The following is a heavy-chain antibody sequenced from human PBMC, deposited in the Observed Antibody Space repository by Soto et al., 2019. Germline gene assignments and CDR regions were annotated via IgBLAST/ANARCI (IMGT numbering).Heavy chain of an antibody. CDR1: GGSISSYY. CDR2: IYYSGST. V-gene: IGHV4-59*01. D-gene: IGHD3-22*01. CDR3: ARNYDSSGYYS. J-gene: IGHJ6*02. Sequence: PSETLSLTCTVSGGSISSYYWSWIRQPPGKGLEWIGYIYYSGSTNYNPSLKSRVTISVDTSKNQFSLKLSSVTAADTAVYYCARNYDSSGYYSWGQGTTVTVSS.